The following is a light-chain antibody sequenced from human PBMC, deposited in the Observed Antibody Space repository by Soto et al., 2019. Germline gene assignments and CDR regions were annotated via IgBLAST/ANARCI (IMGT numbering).Light chain of an antibody. CDR1: QNLGTIY. CDR2: SAS. Sequence: EIVLTQSPGTLSLSPAQRGTLSSSASQNLGTIYLAWFQQKSGQAPRLLIYSASRRATGIPARFSGSGFGTDFSLTINNLEPEDFAVYYCQQRNSWPITFGQGTRLEIK. J-gene: IGKJ5*01. CDR3: QQRNSWPIT. V-gene: IGKV3-11*01.